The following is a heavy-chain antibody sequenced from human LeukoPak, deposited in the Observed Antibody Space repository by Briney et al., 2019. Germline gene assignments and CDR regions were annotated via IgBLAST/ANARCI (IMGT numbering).Heavy chain of an antibody. Sequence: SETLSLTCAVYGGSFSGYYWSWIRQPPGKGLEWIGEINHSGSTNYNPSLKSRFTISVDTSKNQFSLKLSSVTAAATAVYYCARGPPFMIVVVITPRGYFDYWGQGTLVTVSS. J-gene: IGHJ4*02. CDR2: INHSGST. V-gene: IGHV4-34*01. CDR1: GGSFSGYY. CDR3: ARGPPFMIVVVITPRGYFDY. D-gene: IGHD3-22*01.